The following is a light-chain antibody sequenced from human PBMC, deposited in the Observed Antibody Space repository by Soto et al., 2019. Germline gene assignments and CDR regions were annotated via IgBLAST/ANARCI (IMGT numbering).Light chain of an antibody. J-gene: IGLJ1*01. CDR2: DVS. CDR3: SSYTTSNTRQIV. CDR1: SSDVCGYNY. V-gene: IGLV2-14*03. Sequence: QSVLTQPASVSGSPGQSITISCTGTSSDVCGYNYVSWYQHHPGKAPKLMIFDVSNWPSGVSNRFSGSKSGNTASLTISGLQPEDEADYYCSSYTTSNTRQIVFGTGTKVTVL.